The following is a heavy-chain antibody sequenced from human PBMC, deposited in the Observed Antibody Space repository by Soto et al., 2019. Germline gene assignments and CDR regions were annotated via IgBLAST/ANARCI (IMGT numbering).Heavy chain of an antibody. CDR2: IYYSGST. V-gene: IGHV4-39*01. D-gene: IGHD1-26*01. Sequence: SKPLSLTCTVSGGSISSSSYYWGWIRQPPGKGLEWIGSIYYSGSTYYNPSLKSRVTISVDTSKNQFSLKLGSVTAADTAVYYCARQGPVGATVDYWGQGTLVTVSS. CDR3: ARQGPVGATVDY. CDR1: GGSISSSSYY. J-gene: IGHJ4*02.